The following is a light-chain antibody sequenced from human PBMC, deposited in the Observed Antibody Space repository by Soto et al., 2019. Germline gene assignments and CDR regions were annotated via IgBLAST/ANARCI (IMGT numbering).Light chain of an antibody. CDR2: AAF. Sequence: EVVMTQSPASLSASPGERVTLSCRASQNIRSSLAWYQQRPGQAPRLLIYAAFNRAAGIPARFSGSGSGTDFTLTISSLEPEDSAVYYCQQYGSSPWTFGQGTKV. CDR3: QQYGSSPWT. CDR1: QNIRSS. J-gene: IGKJ1*01. V-gene: IGKV3D-15*02.